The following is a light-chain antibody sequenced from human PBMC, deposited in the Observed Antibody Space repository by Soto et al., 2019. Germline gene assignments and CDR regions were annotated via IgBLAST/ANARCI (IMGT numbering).Light chain of an antibody. CDR3: QQRANWPYT. J-gene: IGKJ2*01. Sequence: EMVLTQSPATLSLSPGERATLSCRASQSVNSYLAWYQQKPGQAPRLLIYDASNRATGIPARFSGSGSETDFTLTISSLEPEDFAVYYCQQRANWPYTFGQGTKLEIK. CDR2: DAS. CDR1: QSVNSY. V-gene: IGKV3-11*01.